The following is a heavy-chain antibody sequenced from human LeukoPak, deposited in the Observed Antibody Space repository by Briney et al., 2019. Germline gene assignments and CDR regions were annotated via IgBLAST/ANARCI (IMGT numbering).Heavy chain of an antibody. Sequence: GGSLRLSCAASGFTFSSYGTQWVRQAPGKGLEWVAFIHYDGSNKYYANSVKGRFTISRDNSKNTLYLHMNSLRAEDTAVYYCAKDPIRGVRPYYFSSWGQGTLVTVSS. CDR2: IHYDGSNK. J-gene: IGHJ4*02. D-gene: IGHD3-10*01. CDR3: AKDPIRGVRPYYFSS. CDR1: GFTFSSYG. V-gene: IGHV3-30*02.